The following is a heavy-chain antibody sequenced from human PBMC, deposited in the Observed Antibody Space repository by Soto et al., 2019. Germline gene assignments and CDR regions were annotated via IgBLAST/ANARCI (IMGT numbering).Heavy chain of an antibody. Sequence: SETLSLTCAVSGGSISSGGYSWSWIRQPPGKGLEWIGYIYHSGSMYYNPSLKSRVTISVDRSKNQFSLKLSSVTAADTAVYYCARVPDDWGQGTLVTVSS. CDR2: IYHSGSM. J-gene: IGHJ4*02. V-gene: IGHV4-30-2*01. CDR1: GGSISSGGYS. CDR3: ARVPDD.